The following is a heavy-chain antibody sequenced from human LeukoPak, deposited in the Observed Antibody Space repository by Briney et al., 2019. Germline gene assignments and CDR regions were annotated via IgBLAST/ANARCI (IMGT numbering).Heavy chain of an antibody. CDR1: GGTFSSYA. CDR2: IIPIFGTA. Sequence: GSSVKVSCKASGGTFSSYAISWVRQAPGQGLEWMGGIIPIFGTANYAQKFQGRVTITTDESTSTAYMELSSLRSEDTAVYYCARSGGDRTVFYYYYYMDVWGKGTTVTVSS. CDR3: ARSGGDRTVFYYYYYMDV. J-gene: IGHJ6*03. D-gene: IGHD2-15*01. V-gene: IGHV1-69*05.